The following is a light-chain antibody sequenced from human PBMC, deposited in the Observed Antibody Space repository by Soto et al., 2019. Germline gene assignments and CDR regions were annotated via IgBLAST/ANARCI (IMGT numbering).Light chain of an antibody. CDR1: HTSSSW. J-gene: IGKJ1*01. Sequence: DTQVTQSPTTLSGSVGDRGTITCRASHTSSSWLAWYQQKPVKAPKLLIYKASTLKSGVPSRFSGSGSGTEFTLTISSLQPDDFATYYCQHYNSYSEAFGQGTK. CDR2: KAS. V-gene: IGKV1-5*03. CDR3: QHYNSYSEA.